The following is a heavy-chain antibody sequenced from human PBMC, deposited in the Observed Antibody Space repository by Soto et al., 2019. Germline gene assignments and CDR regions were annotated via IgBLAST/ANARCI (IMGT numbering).Heavy chain of an antibody. D-gene: IGHD1-26*01. CDR3: AKAYSRSYPDFGH. J-gene: IGHJ4*02. CDR2: IGGSGGRT. V-gene: IGHV3-23*01. Sequence: GGSLRLSCAASGFTFSNFSISWVRQTPRKGLEWVSSIGGSGGRTDYAGSVKGRFAISRDNSKKTLYLQMNSLRADDTAVYYCAKAYSRSYPDFGHCGQGTLVTLCS. CDR1: GFTFSNFS.